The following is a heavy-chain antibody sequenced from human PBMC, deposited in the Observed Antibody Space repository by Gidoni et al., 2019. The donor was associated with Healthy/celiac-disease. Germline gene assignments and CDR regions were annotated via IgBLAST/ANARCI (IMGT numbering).Heavy chain of an antibody. CDR1: GFTFSRYW. V-gene: IGHV3-7*03. Sequence: EVQLVESGGGLVQPGGSLRLSCAASGFTFSRYWMSWVRQAPGNGLAWVANIKQDGSEKYYVDSVKGRFTISRDNAKNSLYLQMNSLRAEDTAVYYCARDVAYYDSSGYDYFDYWGQGTLVTVSS. CDR2: IKQDGSEK. D-gene: IGHD3-22*01. J-gene: IGHJ4*02. CDR3: ARDVAYYDSSGYDYFDY.